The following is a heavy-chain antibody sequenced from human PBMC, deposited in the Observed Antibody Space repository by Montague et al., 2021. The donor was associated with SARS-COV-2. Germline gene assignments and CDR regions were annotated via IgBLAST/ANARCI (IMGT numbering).Heavy chain of an antibody. V-gene: IGHV5-51*01. D-gene: IGHD3-10*01. Sequence: QSVAEVKTPGESLKISCKGSGYSFTSYWVGWVRQMPGKGLEWMGIIYPDDSDTRYSSSFQGQVTISADKSISTAYLQWSSLKASDTAMYYCARLSYYGSGSYPFDYWGQGTLVTVSS. CDR2: IYPDDSDT. CDR3: ARLSYYGSGSYPFDY. CDR1: GYSFTSYW. J-gene: IGHJ4*02.